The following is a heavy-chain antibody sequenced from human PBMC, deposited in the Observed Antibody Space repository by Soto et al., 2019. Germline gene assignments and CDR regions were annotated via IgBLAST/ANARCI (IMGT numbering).Heavy chain of an antibody. Sequence: EVQLVESGGGLVQPGGSLRLSCVASGFTFSTYSMNWVRQAPGKGLEWISYISSSSSTTYADSVKGRFTISRDNAKNSLYLQMNSLRDEDTAVYDCARTIWSGYFQADYWGQGTLVTVSS. CDR1: GFTFSTYS. J-gene: IGHJ4*02. V-gene: IGHV3-48*02. CDR3: ARTIWSGYFQADY. D-gene: IGHD3-3*01. CDR2: ISSSSST.